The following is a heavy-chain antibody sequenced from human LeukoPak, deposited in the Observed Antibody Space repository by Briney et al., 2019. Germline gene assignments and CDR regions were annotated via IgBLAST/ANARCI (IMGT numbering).Heavy chain of an antibody. CDR1: GGSFSGYY. V-gene: IGHV4-34*01. J-gene: IGHJ4*02. CDR3: ASLQDTIAVAGTVFDY. CDR2: INHSGST. D-gene: IGHD6-19*01. Sequence: SETLSLTCAVYGGSFSGYYWSWIRQPPGKGLEWIGEINHSGSTNYNPSLKSRVTISVDTSKNQFSLKLSSVTAADTAMYYCASLQDTIAVAGTVFDYWGQGTLVTVSS.